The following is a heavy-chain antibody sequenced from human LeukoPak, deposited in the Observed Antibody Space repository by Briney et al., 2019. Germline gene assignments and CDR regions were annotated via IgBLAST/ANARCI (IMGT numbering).Heavy chain of an antibody. CDR2: IYSGGST. J-gene: IGHJ5*02. CDR3: ARDQNGDSWFDP. Sequence: PGGSLRLFCAASGFTVSSNYMSWVRQAPGKGLEWVSVIYSGGSTYYADSVKGRFTISRDNSKNTLYLQMNSLRAEDTAVYYCARDQNGDSWFDPWRQGTLVTVSS. D-gene: IGHD2-8*01. V-gene: IGHV3-53*01. CDR1: GFTVSSNY.